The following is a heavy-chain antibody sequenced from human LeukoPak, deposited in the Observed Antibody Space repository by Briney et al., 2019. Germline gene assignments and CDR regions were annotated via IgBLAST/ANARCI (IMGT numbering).Heavy chain of an antibody. J-gene: IGHJ4*02. Sequence: PGGSLRLSCAASGFTFDDYAMHWVRQAPGKGLEWVSGISWNSGSIGYADSVKGRFTISRDNAKTVLSLKMNSLRAEDTALYYCAKDSLRYSSSSGDFYYFDYWGQGTLVTVSS. CDR3: AKDSLRYSSSSGDFYYFDY. CDR1: GFTFDDYA. CDR2: ISWNSGSI. D-gene: IGHD6-6*01. V-gene: IGHV3-9*01.